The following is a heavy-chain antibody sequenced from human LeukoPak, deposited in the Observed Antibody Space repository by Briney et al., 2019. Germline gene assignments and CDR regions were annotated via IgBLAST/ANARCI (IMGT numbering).Heavy chain of an antibody. V-gene: IGHV4-59*01. Sequence: SETLSLTCTVSGGSISSYYWSWIRQPPGKGLEWIGYIYYSGSTNYNPSLKSRVTISVDTSKNQFSLKLSSVTAADTAVYYCARRPDTSGYMDVWGKGTTVTVSS. CDR2: IYYSGST. CDR1: GGSISSYY. CDR3: ARRPDTSGYMDV. D-gene: IGHD6-19*01. J-gene: IGHJ6*03.